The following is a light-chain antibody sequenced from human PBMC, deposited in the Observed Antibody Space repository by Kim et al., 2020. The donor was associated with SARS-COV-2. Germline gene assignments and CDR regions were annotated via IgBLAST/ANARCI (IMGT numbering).Light chain of an antibody. CDR1: SSDFGGYNF. Sequence: QSITISCTGTSSDFGGYNFVYWYQQHTGKAPKVMIYDVSKRPSGVSNRFSGSKSGDTASLTISGLQAEDEADYYCSSYTSSNTLVFGGGTQLTVL. J-gene: IGLJ3*02. CDR3: SSYTSSNTLV. V-gene: IGLV2-14*03. CDR2: DVS.